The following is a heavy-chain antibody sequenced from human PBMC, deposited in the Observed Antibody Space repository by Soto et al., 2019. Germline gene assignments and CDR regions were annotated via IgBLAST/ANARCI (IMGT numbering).Heavy chain of an antibody. CDR2: INPNSGGT. J-gene: IGHJ3*02. CDR1: GYTFTGYY. D-gene: IGHD5-18*01. Sequence: ASVKVSCKASGYTFTGYYTHWVRQAPGQGLEWMGWINPNSGGTNYAQKFQGRVTMTRDTSISTAYMELSRLRSDDTAVYYCARDRSTAMLSGPPHDAFDIWGQGTMVTVS. V-gene: IGHV1-2*02. CDR3: ARDRSTAMLSGPPHDAFDI.